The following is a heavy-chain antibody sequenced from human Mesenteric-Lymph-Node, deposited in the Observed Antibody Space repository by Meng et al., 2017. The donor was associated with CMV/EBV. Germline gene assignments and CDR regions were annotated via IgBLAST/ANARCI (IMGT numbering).Heavy chain of an antibody. CDR1: GGSISSSSSY. J-gene: IGHJ5*02. CDR2: VSYSGST. V-gene: IGHV4-39*07. D-gene: IGHD1-14*01. Sequence: SETLSLTCTVSGGSISSSSSYWGWIRQPPGKGLEWIGSVSYSGSTHYNPSLKSRITISLDTSKNQFSLMLSSVTAADTAVYYCARRDGKFDPWGQGTLVTVSS. CDR3: ARRDGKFDP.